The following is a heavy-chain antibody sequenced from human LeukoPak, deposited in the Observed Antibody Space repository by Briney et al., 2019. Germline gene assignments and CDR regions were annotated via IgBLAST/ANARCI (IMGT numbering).Heavy chain of an antibody. J-gene: IGHJ4*02. V-gene: IGHV3-21*01. CDR1: GFTVSSYS. Sequence: GGSLRLSCAASGFTVSSYSMNWVRQAPGKGLEWVSSISSSSSYIYYADSVKGRFTISRDNAKNSLYLQMNSLRAEDTAVYYCARTPHERSSWYKSEYYFDYWGQGTLVTVSS. CDR2: ISSSSSYI. D-gene: IGHD6-13*01. CDR3: ARTPHERSSWYKSEYYFDY.